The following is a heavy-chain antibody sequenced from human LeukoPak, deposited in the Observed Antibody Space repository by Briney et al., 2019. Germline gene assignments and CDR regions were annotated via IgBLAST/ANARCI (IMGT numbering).Heavy chain of an antibody. CDR2: INVDGSST. Sequence: GGSLRLSCAASGFTFSSYWMHWVRQAPGKGLEWVSRINVDGSSTSYADSVKGRFTISRDNAKNTLYLQMNSLRAEDTAVYYCARAYYYDSSQPFDYWGQGTLVTVSS. J-gene: IGHJ4*02. V-gene: IGHV3-74*01. CDR3: ARAYYYDSSQPFDY. D-gene: IGHD3-22*01. CDR1: GFTFSSYW.